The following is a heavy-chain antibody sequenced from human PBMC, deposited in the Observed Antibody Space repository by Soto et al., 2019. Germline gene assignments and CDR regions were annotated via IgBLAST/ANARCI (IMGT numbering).Heavy chain of an antibody. J-gene: IGHJ4*02. CDR1: GFTFSDYG. V-gene: IGHV3-23*01. D-gene: IGHD6-19*01. CDR2: TTGGGDTT. CDR3: AKGIYGSGWPY. Sequence: AGGSLRLSCAASGFTFSDYGMNWVRQAPGKGLEWVSGTTGGGDTTYYADSVKGRFIISRDNSKSILYLQMNSLRGEDTGTYYCAKGIYGSGWPYWGQGTLVTVSS.